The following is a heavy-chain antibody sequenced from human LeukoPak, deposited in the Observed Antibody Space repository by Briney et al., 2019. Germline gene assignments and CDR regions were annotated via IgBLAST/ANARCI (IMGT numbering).Heavy chain of an antibody. CDR1: GGSISGYY. D-gene: IGHD1-14*01. V-gene: IGHV4-4*07. Sequence: PSETLSLTCTVSGGSISGYYWSWTRQPAGKGLEWIGHIYMSGSTNYNPSLKSRVTMSVDTSKNQFSLKLGSVTAADTAVYYCARDPTGYKYDRAWYGPWGQGTLVTVSS. CDR2: IYMSGST. J-gene: IGHJ5*02. CDR3: ARDPTGYKYDRAWYGP.